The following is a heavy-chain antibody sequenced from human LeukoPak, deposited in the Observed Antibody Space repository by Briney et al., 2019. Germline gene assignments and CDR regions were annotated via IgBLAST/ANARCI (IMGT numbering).Heavy chain of an antibody. CDR3: ARELSDWNYENWFDP. J-gene: IGHJ5*02. CDR2: INPSGGST. V-gene: IGHV1-46*01. D-gene: IGHD1-7*01. Sequence: GASVKVSCKASGYTFTSYYMHWVRQAPGQGLEWMGIINPSGGSTSYAQKFQGRVTMTRDMSTSTVYMELSSLRSEDTAVYYCARELSDWNYENWFDPWGQGTLVTVSS. CDR1: GYTFTSYY.